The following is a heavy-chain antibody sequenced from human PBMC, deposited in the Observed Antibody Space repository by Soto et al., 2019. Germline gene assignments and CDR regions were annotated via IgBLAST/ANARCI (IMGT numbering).Heavy chain of an antibody. Sequence: QVQLVQSGAEVKKPGSSVKVSCKASGGTFSSYAISWVRQAPGQGLGGRGGITPIFGTANSAQKFQGRVTITADKSTSTAYMELSSRRSEDTAVYYCARSRNPEYAFDIWGQGTMVTVSS. J-gene: IGHJ3*02. D-gene: IGHD2-2*01. CDR2: ITPIFGTA. V-gene: IGHV1-69*06. CDR3: ARSRNPEYAFDI. CDR1: GGTFSSYA.